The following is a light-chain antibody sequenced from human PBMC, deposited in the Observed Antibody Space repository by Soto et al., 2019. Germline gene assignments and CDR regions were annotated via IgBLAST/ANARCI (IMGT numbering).Light chain of an antibody. J-gene: IGKJ2*01. V-gene: IGKV3-20*01. CDR1: QSLNWNY. CDR2: GVS. CDR3: QQYDVPLFT. Sequence: EVGLTQSPGTLSLSPGDRATLYCSASQSLNWNYLAWYQSKPGQPPRLLVYGVSARATGVPDRFSGSGSGTDFTLTISRLESEDCAVYYCQQYDVPLFTFGQGTKLAIK.